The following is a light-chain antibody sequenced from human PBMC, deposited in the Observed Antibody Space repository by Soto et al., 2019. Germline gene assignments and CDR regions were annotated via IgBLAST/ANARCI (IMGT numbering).Light chain of an antibody. Sequence: QSVLTQPPSASGTPGQRVTISCSGSSSNFGSNTVNWYQQLPGTAPKLLIYNNNQRPSGVPDRFSGSKSGTSASLAISGLQSEDEADYYCAAWDDSLNGSYVFGTGTKVTVL. CDR3: AAWDDSLNGSYV. CDR1: SSNFGSNT. J-gene: IGLJ1*01. CDR2: NNN. V-gene: IGLV1-44*01.